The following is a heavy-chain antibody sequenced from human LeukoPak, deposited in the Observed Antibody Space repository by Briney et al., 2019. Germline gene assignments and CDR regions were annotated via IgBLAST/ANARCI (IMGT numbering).Heavy chain of an antibody. CDR3: TRAGKPPYFDY. CDR2: IRGTPYGGTT. CDR1: GFTFGDYA. V-gene: IGHV3-49*03. J-gene: IGHJ4*02. Sequence: GRSLRLSCAASGFTFGDYAMSWFRQAPGKGLEWVALIRGTPYGGTTEYAASVKGRFTISRDDSKSIAYLQMNSLKTEDTAVYYCTRAGKPPYFDYWGQGTLVTVSS.